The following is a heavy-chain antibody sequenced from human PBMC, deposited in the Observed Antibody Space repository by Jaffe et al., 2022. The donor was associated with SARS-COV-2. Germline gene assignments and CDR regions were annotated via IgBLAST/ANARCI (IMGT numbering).Heavy chain of an antibody. J-gene: IGHJ4*02. Sequence: EVQLVESGGGLVQPGGSLRLSCAASGFTFTTHWMHWVRQAPGKGLVWVSRINSDGSGTTYADSVKGRFTISRDNAKNTLYLQMNSLRAEDTAVYYCAGANYGDYYIDYWGQGTLVTVSS. D-gene: IGHD4-17*01. CDR3: AGANYGDYYIDY. CDR1: GFTFTTHW. CDR2: INSDGSGT. V-gene: IGHV3-74*01.